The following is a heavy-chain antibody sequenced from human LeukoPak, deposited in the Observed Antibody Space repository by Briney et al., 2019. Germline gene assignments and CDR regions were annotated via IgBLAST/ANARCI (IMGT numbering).Heavy chain of an antibody. J-gene: IGHJ4*02. D-gene: IGHD3-9*01. CDR2: INHSGST. CDR1: GGSFSGYY. CDR3: ARGGLRYFDWLPKDYFDY. Sequence: PSETLSLTCAVYGGSFSGYYWSWIRQPPGKGLDWIGEINHSGSTNYNPSLNSRVTISVDTSKNQFSLKLSSVTAADTAVYYCARGGLRYFDWLPKDYFDYWGQGTLVTVSS. V-gene: IGHV4-34*01.